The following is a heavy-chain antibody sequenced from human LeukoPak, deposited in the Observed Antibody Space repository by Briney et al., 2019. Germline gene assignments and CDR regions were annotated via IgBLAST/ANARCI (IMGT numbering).Heavy chain of an antibody. CDR1: GYTLTELS. J-gene: IGHJ4*02. D-gene: IGHD1-26*01. CDR2: FDPEDGET. CDR3: ATVPRNTNSGSYSEVFDY. V-gene: IGHV1-24*01. Sequence: ASVKVSCKVSGYTLTELSMHWVRQAPGKGPEWMGGFDPEDGETIYAQKFQGRVTMTEDTSTDTAYMELSSLRSEDTAVYYCATVPRNTNSGSYSEVFDYWGQGTLVTVSS.